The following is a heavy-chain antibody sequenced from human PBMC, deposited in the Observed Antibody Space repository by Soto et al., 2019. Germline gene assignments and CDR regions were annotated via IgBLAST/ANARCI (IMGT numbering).Heavy chain of an antibody. CDR1: GYSFTSFP. CDR2: INGGNGNT. D-gene: IGHD1-20*01. J-gene: IGHJ4*02. Sequence: ASVKVSCKASGYSFTSFPINWVRQAPGQRLEWMGWINGGNGNTQYSQKFQGRVIISRDTSASTAYIELSSLSSEDTAVYYCARQSSITFDYWGLGTLVTVS. CDR3: ARQSSITFDY. V-gene: IGHV1-3*01.